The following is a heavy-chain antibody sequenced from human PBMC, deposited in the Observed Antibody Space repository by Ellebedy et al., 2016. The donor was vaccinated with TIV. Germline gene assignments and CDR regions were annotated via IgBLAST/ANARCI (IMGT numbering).Heavy chain of an antibody. J-gene: IGHJ6*02. V-gene: IGHV4-34*01. Sequence: SETLSLXXAVYGGSFRGYYWSWIRQPPGKGLEWIGEINHSGSTNYNPSLKSRVTISVDTSKNQFSLKLSSVTAADTAVYYCARGPYSGYARFYYYYYGMDVWGQGTTVTVSS. CDR1: GGSFRGYY. D-gene: IGHD5-12*01. CDR2: INHSGST. CDR3: ARGPYSGYARFYYYYYGMDV.